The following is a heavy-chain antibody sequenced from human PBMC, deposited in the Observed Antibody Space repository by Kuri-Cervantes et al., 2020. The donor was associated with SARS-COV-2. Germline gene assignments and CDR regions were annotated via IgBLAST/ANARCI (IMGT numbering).Heavy chain of an antibody. V-gene: IGHV4-34*01. CDR3: ARDPYYDYVWGSYRLGGAFDI. J-gene: IGHJ3*02. Sequence: SETLSLTCAVYGGSFSGYYWSWIRQPPGKGLEWIGEINHSGSTNYNPSLKSRVTISVDTSKNQFSLKLSSVTAADTAVYYCARDPYYDYVWGSYRLGGAFDIWGQGTMVTVSS. CDR1: GGSFSGYY. CDR2: INHSGST. D-gene: IGHD3-16*02.